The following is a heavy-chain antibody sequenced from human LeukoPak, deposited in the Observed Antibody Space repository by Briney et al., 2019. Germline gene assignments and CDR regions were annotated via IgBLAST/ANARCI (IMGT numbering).Heavy chain of an antibody. D-gene: IGHD2/OR15-2a*01. CDR1: GGSISTYY. Sequence: SETLSLTCTVSGGSISTYYWSWIRQPPGKGLEWIGYIYYSGSTNYNPSLKGRVSISVDTSKNQFSLKLSSVTAADTAVYYCARYLARHFDYWGQGTLVTVSS. V-gene: IGHV4-59*08. CDR3: ARYLARHFDY. J-gene: IGHJ4*02. CDR2: IYYSGST.